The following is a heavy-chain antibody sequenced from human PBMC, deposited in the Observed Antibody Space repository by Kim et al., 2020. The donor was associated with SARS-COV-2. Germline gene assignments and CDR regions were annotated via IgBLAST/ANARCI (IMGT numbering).Heavy chain of an antibody. Sequence: GGSLRLSCVASGFTFDDYAMHWVRQAPGKGLEWVSGISWNSGSIGYADSVKSRFTISRENAKNSLYLQMNSLRAEDTALYYCAKAARLELARFDYWGQGTLVTVSS. CDR2: ISWNSGSI. J-gene: IGHJ4*02. V-gene: IGHV3-9*01. CDR1: GFTFDDYA. CDR3: AKAARLELARFDY. D-gene: IGHD1-1*01.